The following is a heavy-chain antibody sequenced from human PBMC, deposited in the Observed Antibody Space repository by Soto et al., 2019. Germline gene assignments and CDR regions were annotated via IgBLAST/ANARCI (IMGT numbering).Heavy chain of an antibody. CDR1: GFTFSSYG. Sequence: WGSLRLSCAASGFTFSSYGMHWVRQAPGKGLEWVAVISYDGSNKYYADSVKGRFTISRDNSKNTLYLQMNSLRAEDTAVYYCALGSGTTGYFDYWGQGTLVTVSS. D-gene: IGHD1-7*01. J-gene: IGHJ4*02. V-gene: IGHV3-30*03. CDR2: ISYDGSNK. CDR3: ALGSGTTGYFDY.